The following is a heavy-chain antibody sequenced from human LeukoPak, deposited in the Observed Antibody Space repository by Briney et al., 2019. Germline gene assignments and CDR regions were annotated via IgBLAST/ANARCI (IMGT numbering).Heavy chain of an antibody. CDR1: GYTFTGYY. V-gene: IGHV1-2*06. Sequence: ASVKVSCKASGYTFTGYYMHWVRQAPGQGLEWMGRINPNSGGTNYAQKFQGRVTMTRDTSISTAYMELSRLRPDDTAVYYCARGRVVSSSSLAVLAIWGQGTLVTVSS. D-gene: IGHD6-13*01. CDR2: INPNSGGT. J-gene: IGHJ4*02. CDR3: ARGRVVSSSSLAVLAI.